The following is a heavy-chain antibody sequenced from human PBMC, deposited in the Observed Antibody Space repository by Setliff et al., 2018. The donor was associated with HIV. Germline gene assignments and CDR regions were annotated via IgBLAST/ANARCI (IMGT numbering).Heavy chain of an antibody. J-gene: IGHJ4*02. V-gene: IGHV4-39*01. Sequence: SETLSLTCTVSGGSISSSSYYWGWIRQPPGKGLEWIGSIFYSGHTYYNPSLRSRVTISVDTSKNQFSLKLRSVTAADTAVCYCARSPAAEGHWGQGTLVTVSS. CDR2: IFYSGHT. D-gene: IGHD6-13*01. CDR3: ARSPAAEGH. CDR1: GGSISSSSYY.